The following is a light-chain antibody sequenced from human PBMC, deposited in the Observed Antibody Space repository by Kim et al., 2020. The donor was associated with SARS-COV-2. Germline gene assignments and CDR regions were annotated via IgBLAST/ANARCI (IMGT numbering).Light chain of an antibody. CDR3: QQYVGAYT. J-gene: IGKJ2*01. Sequence: EIVLTQSPGTLSLSPGDRATLSCRASESVSSSHLAWYQQKPGQAPSLLSNAVSNRATGIPDRFIGSGSGTDFTLTISRLEPEVFAMYYCQQYVGAYTFGQGTKLEI. V-gene: IGKV3-20*01. CDR2: AVS. CDR1: ESVSSSH.